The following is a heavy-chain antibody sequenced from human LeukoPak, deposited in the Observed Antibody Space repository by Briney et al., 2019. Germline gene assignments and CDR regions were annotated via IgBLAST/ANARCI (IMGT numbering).Heavy chain of an antibody. J-gene: IGHJ4*02. CDR3: AGDVKRRIFDY. Sequence: SETLSLTCTVSGGSISSYYWSWIRQPAGKGLEWIGRIYTSGSTNYNPSLKSRVTMSVDTSKNQFSLKLSPVAAADTAVYYCAGDVKRRIFDYWGQGTLVTVSS. V-gene: IGHV4-4*07. D-gene: IGHD2-15*01. CDR1: GGSISSYY. CDR2: IYTSGST.